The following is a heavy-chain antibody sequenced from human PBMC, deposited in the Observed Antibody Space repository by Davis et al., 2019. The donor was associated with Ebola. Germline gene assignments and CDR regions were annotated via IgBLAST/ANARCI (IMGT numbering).Heavy chain of an antibody. Sequence: AASVKVSCKASGYTITNYYIHWVRQAPGQGLEWMGWINPNSGATNSAQKFQGWVAMTTDTSINTAYMELTSLKSDATAVYYCARGSYGDYYDYGMDVWGQGTTVIVSS. CDR3: ARGSYGDYYDYGMDV. CDR2: INPNSGAT. V-gene: IGHV1-2*04. D-gene: IGHD4/OR15-4a*01. J-gene: IGHJ6*02. CDR1: GYTITNYY.